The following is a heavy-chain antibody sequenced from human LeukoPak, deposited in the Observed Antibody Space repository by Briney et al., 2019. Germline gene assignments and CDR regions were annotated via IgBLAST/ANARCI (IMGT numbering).Heavy chain of an antibody. V-gene: IGHV3-15*01. J-gene: IGHJ4*02. CDR1: GFTFSSFE. D-gene: IGHD3-22*01. CDR3: TTTYYYDSSGPSH. Sequence: GGSLRLSCAASGFTFSSFEMSWVRQAPGKGLEWVGRIKSKTDGGTTDYAAPVKGRFTISRDDSKNTLYLQMNSLKTEDTAVYYCTTTYYYDSSGPSHWGQGTLVTVSS. CDR2: IKSKTDGGTT.